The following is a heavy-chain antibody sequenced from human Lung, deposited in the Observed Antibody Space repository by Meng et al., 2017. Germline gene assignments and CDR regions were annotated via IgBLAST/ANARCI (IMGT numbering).Heavy chain of an antibody. Sequence: HVHLQQWCAGLLKPSETLSLTCVVSGGSFSDYYWSWIRQPPGKGLEWIGEINHSGSTNYNPSLESRATISVDTSQNNLSLKLSSVTAADSAVYYCARGPTTMAHDFDYWGQGTLVTVSS. CDR3: ARGPTTMAHDFDY. CDR1: GGSFSDYY. D-gene: IGHD4-11*01. V-gene: IGHV4-34*01. J-gene: IGHJ4*02. CDR2: INHSGST.